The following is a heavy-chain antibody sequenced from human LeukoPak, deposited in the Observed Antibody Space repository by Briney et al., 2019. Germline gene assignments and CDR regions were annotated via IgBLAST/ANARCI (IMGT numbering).Heavy chain of an antibody. J-gene: IGHJ4*02. V-gene: IGHV3-21*01. CDR1: GFTFSSYS. D-gene: IGHD3-16*01. Sequence: PGGSLRLSCAASGFTFSSYSMNWVRQAPGKGLEWVSSISSSSSYIYYADSVEGRFTISRDNAKNSLYLQMNSLRAEDTAVYYCAREMITFGGVDYWGQGTLVTVSS. CDR3: AREMITFGGVDY. CDR2: ISSSSSYI.